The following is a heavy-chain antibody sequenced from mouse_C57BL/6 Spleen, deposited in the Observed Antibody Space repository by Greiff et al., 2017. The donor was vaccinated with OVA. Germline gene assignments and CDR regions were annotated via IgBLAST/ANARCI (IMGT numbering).Heavy chain of an antibody. J-gene: IGHJ4*01. Sequence: EVKVVESEGGLVQPGSSMKLSCKASGFTFSDYYMAWVRQVPEKGLEWVANINYDGSSTYYLDSLKSRFIISRDNAKNILYLQMSSLKSEDTAAYYCAKYRGYYGSSYAIDYWGQGTTVTVSS. CDR2: INYDGSST. V-gene: IGHV5-16*01. D-gene: IGHD1-1*01. CDR1: GFTFSDYY. CDR3: AKYRGYYGSSYAIDY.